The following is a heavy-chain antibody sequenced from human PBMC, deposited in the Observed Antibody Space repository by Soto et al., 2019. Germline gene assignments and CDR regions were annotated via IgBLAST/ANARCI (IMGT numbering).Heavy chain of an antibody. CDR1: GFTVSSNY. J-gene: IGHJ3*02. CDR3: ARDPADTDAFDI. CDR2: IYSGGST. V-gene: IGHV3-53*01. Sequence: GGSLRLSCAASGFTVSSNYMSWVRQAPGKGLEWVSVIYSGGSTYYADSVKGRFTISRDNSKNTLYLQMNSLRAEDTAVYYCARDPADTDAFDIWGQGTMVTVSS. D-gene: IGHD3-9*01.